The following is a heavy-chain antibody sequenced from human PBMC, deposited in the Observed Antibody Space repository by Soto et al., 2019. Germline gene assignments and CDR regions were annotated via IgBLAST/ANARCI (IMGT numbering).Heavy chain of an antibody. J-gene: IGHJ2*01. CDR2: ISWNSGSI. D-gene: IGHD6-13*01. Sequence: KGLEWVSGISWNSGSIGYADSVKGRFTISRDNAKNSQYLQMNSLRAEDTALYYCAKTMGPAYSSSWY. CDR3: AKTMGPAYSSSWY. V-gene: IGHV3-9*01.